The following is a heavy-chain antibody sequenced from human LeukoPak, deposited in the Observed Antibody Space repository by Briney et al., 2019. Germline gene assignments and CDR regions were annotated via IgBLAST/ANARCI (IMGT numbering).Heavy chain of an antibody. D-gene: IGHD5-18*01. CDR2: ISVSGGTT. CDR1: GFIFSNYA. V-gene: IGHV3-23*01. J-gene: IGHJ6*02. CDR3: ARDRGYVDQFYYYYGMDV. Sequence: HPGGSLRLSCEASGFIFSNYAMSWVRQAPGKGLEWVSGISVSGGTTYYADSVKGRFTISRDNSKNTLYLQMNSLRAEDTAVYYCARDRGYVDQFYYYYGMDVWGQGTTVTVSS.